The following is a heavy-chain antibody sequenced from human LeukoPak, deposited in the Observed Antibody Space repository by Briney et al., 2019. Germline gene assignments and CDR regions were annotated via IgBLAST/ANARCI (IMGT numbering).Heavy chain of an antibody. D-gene: IGHD2-21*01. CDR2: IYYSGST. V-gene: IGHV4-59*01. Sequence: KTSETLSLTCTVSGGSISSYYWSWIRQPPGKGLEWIGYIYYSGSTNYNPSLKSRVTISVDTSKNQFSLKLSSVTAADTAVYYSASNMKVRARYFDLWGRGTLVTVSS. J-gene: IGHJ2*01. CDR1: GGSISSYY. CDR3: ASNMKVRARYFDL.